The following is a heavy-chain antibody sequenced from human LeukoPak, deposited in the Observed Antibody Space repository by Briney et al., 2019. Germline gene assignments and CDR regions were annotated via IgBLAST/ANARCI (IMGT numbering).Heavy chain of an antibody. V-gene: IGHV3-23*01. Sequence: GGSLRLSCAASGFIFSTFWMHWVRQAPGKGLEWVSGISGSGSSTYYADSVKGRFTISRDNSKNTLYLQMNSLRAEDTAVYYCAKDVGGLYSYFDYWGQGTLVTVSS. CDR2: ISGSGSST. CDR1: GFIFSTFW. J-gene: IGHJ4*02. D-gene: IGHD1-26*01. CDR3: AKDVGGLYSYFDY.